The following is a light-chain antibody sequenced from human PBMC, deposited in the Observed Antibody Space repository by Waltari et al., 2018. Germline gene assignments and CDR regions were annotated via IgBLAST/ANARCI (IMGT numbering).Light chain of an antibody. J-gene: IGLJ2*01. CDR1: NIGGKS. V-gene: IGLV3-21*02. Sequence: SYILTQAPSESVAPGQTATITCGGNNIGGKSVHWFQQRPGQAPALILYDNSDRRSGLPERFSGSNSGDTATLTISSVEVGDEADYFCRVWDTNGDHPVFGGGTKLTVL. CDR2: DNS. CDR3: RVWDTNGDHPV.